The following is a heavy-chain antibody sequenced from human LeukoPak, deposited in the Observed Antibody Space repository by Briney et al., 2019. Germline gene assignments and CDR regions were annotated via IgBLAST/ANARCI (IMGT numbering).Heavy chain of an antibody. J-gene: IGHJ4*02. D-gene: IGHD3-22*01. Sequence: GGSLRLSCAASGFTFSGSAMHWVRQASGKGLEWVGRIRSKANSYATAYAASVKGRFTISRDDSKNTAYLQMNSLKTEDTAVYYCTPGGYYYDSSADIQAYWGQGTLVTVSS. CDR1: GFTFSGSA. CDR3: TPGGYYYDSSADIQAY. CDR2: IRSKANSYAT. V-gene: IGHV3-73*01.